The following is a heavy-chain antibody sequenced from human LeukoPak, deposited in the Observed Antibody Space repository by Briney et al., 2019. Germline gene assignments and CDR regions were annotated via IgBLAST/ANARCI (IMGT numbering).Heavy chain of an antibody. Sequence: NLGESLKISCKGSGYSFISYWIGWVRQMPGKGLEWMGIIYPDDSDTRYSPSFQGQVTISADKSISTAYLQWSSLKASDTAMYYCARGGIDSAMLTTERFDYWGQGTLVTVSS. CDR1: GYSFISYW. J-gene: IGHJ4*02. D-gene: IGHD5-18*01. CDR2: IYPDDSDT. CDR3: ARGGIDSAMLTTERFDY. V-gene: IGHV5-51*01.